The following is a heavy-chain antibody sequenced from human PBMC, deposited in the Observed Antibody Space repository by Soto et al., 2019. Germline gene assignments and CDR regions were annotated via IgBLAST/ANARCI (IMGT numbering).Heavy chain of an antibody. J-gene: IGHJ5*02. CDR3: ARGTPSPLIVRSSRGPWFDP. Sequence: SETLSLTCTVSGGSISSYYWSWIRQPPGKGLEWIGYMYYGGRTNYNPSLKSRVTISVDTSKMQVSLKLSSVTAADTAVYFCARGTPSPLIVRSSRGPWFDPWGQGTLVTVSS. V-gene: IGHV4-59*08. D-gene: IGHD2-15*01. CDR1: GGSISSYY. CDR2: MYYGGRT.